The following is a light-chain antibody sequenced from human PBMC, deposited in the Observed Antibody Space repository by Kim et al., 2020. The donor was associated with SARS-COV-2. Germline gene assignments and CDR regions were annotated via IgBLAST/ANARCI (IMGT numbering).Light chain of an antibody. V-gene: IGKV1-33*01. Sequence: ASVRDRVTITCQASQDIKKSLNWYQQKPGRAPKLLISDASNLETGVPSRFSGSGSGTDFSFTISGLQPEDIATYYCLQHDDLPLTFGGGTRVEIK. CDR1: QDIKKS. CDR3: LQHDDLPLT. J-gene: IGKJ4*01. CDR2: DAS.